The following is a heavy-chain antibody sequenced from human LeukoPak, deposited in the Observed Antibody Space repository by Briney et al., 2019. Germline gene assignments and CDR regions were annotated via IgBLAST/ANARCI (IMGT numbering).Heavy chain of an antibody. CDR2: IHYSGSA. CDR1: GDSISSSNFY. CDR3: ARGPRIDGYNYYLDY. J-gene: IGHJ4*02. V-gene: IGHV4-39*07. Sequence: SETLSLTCTVSGDSISSSNFYWGWIRQPPGKGLEWIGSIHYSGSAYYIPSLKSRVTISVDTSKNQFSLKLSSVTAADTAVYYCARGPRIDGYNYYLDYWGQGTLVTVSS. D-gene: IGHD5-24*01.